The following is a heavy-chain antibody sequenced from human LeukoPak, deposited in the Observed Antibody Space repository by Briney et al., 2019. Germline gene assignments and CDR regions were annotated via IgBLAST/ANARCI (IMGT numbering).Heavy chain of an antibody. CDR2: ISPYNGNT. CDR1: GYTLTELS. D-gene: IGHD6-19*01. V-gene: IGHV1-18*01. Sequence: ASVKVSCKVSGYTLTELSMHWVRRAPGQGLEWMGWISPYNGNTRYAQKFQGRVAMTTDTSTTTAYMELRGLRFNDTAVYYCARAGPGSGWYFDYWGQGTLVTVSS. J-gene: IGHJ4*02. CDR3: ARAGPGSGWYFDY.